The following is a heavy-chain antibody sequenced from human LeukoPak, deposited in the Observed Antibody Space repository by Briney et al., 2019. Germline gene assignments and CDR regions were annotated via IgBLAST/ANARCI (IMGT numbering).Heavy chain of an antibody. Sequence: ASVKVSCKASGGTFSSDAISWVRQAPGQGLEWMGRIIPILGIANYAQKFQGRVTITADKSTSTAYMELSSLRSEDTAVYYCARGMIVVVKNVDYWGQGTLVTVSS. CDR3: ARGMIVVVKNVDY. V-gene: IGHV1-69*04. CDR2: IIPILGIA. CDR1: GGTFSSDA. D-gene: IGHD3-22*01. J-gene: IGHJ4*02.